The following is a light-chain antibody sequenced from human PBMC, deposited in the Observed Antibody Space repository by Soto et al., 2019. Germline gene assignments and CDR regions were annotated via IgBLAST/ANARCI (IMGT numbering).Light chain of an antibody. CDR3: QHYGGMWT. CDR1: QDISNY. CDR2: DAS. V-gene: IGKV1-33*01. Sequence: DIQMTQSPSSLSASVGDRVTITCQASQDISNYLNWYQQKPGKAPKLLIYDASNLESGVPSRFTGSGSGTEFILTISSLQPDDFATYYCQHYGGMWTFGQGTKVDIK. J-gene: IGKJ1*01.